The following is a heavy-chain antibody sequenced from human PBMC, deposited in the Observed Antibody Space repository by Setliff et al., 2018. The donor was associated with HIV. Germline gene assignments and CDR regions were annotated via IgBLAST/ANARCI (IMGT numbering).Heavy chain of an antibody. CDR2: IYGSGTT. D-gene: IGHD6-19*01. CDR1: GASMTSHY. CDR3: ATDPKGDGWAYFDA. V-gene: IGHV4-59*11. J-gene: IGHJ4*02. Sequence: PSETLSLTCSVAGASMTSHYLTWIRQPRGMGLEWIGNIYGSGTTKYNPSLRSRVTISVDKSKNQPSLSLDSVTAADTAVYYCATDPKGDGWAYFDAWGRGTLVTVSS.